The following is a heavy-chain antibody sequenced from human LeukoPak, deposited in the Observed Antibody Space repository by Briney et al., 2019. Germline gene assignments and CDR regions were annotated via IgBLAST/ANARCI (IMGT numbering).Heavy chain of an antibody. CDR2: ISWNSGSI. D-gene: IGHD6-19*01. V-gene: IGHV3-9*01. CDR3: AKDIDGAVAGMFDY. Sequence: GGSLRLSCAASGFTFDDYAMHWVRQAPGKGLEWVSGISWNSGSIGYADSVEGRFTISRDNAKNSLYLQMNSLRAEDTALYYCAKDIDGAVAGMFDYWGQGTLVTVSS. J-gene: IGHJ4*02. CDR1: GFTFDDYA.